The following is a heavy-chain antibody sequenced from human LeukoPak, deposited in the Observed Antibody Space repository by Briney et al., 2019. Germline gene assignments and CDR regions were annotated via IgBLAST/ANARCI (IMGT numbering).Heavy chain of an antibody. CDR2: ISAYNGNT. V-gene: IGHV1-18*01. CDR1: GYTFTSYG. D-gene: IGHD3-22*01. J-gene: IGHJ6*03. CDR3: ARDLDYYDSSGYWPLYYYYYMDV. Sequence: GPVKVSCKASGYTFTSYGISWVRQAPGQGLEWMGWISAYNGNTNYAQKLQGRVTMTTDTSTSTAYMELRGLRSDDTAVYYCARDLDYYDSSGYWPLYYYYYMDVWGKGTTVTISS.